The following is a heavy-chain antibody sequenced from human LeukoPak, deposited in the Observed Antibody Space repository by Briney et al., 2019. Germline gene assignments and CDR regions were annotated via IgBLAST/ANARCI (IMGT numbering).Heavy chain of an antibody. Sequence: ASVKVSRKASGYTFTTYDIHWVRQATGQGLEWMGWMNPNSGYTGYAQKFQGRVTITRDTSISTAYMELSSLRSEDTAVYYCARVAGSIDYWGQGTLVTVSS. CDR2: MNPNSGYT. D-gene: IGHD6-19*01. CDR1: GYTFTTYD. V-gene: IGHV1-8*03. J-gene: IGHJ4*02. CDR3: ARVAGSIDY.